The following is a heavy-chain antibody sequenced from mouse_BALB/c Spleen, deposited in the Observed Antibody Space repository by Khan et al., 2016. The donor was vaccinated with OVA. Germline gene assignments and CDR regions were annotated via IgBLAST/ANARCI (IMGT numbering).Heavy chain of an antibody. CDR3: ASHLTGSFAY. V-gene: IGHV5-6*01. CDR1: GFTFSSYS. D-gene: IGHD4-1*01. CDR2: SSSGGDYT. Sequence: VMLVESGGDLVKPGGSLKLSCAASGFTFSSYSMSWVRQTPDKRLEWVATSSSGGDYTYYPDSVKGRFTISRDNARNTLYLQMSSLKSEDTAMYYCASHLTGSFAYWGQGTLVTVSA. J-gene: IGHJ3*01.